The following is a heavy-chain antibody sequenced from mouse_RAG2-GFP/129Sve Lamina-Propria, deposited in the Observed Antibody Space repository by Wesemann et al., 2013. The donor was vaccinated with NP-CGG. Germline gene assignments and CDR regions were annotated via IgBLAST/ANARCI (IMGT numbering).Heavy chain of an antibody. J-gene: IGHJ2*01. CDR1: GYTFTSYW. CDR3: ARGGYGVY. Sequence: QVQLQQPGAELVKPGASVKLSCKASGYTFTSYWMHWVKQRPGQGLEWIGEIDPSDSYTYYNQKFKGKATLTVDKSSSTAYMQLSSLTSEDSAVYYCARGGYGVYWGQGTTLAVSS. CDR2: IDPSDSYT. D-gene: IGHD2-14*01. V-gene: IGHV1-69*02.